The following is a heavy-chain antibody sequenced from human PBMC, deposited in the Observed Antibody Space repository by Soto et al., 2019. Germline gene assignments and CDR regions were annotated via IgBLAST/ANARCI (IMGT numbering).Heavy chain of an antibody. D-gene: IGHD2-15*01. CDR3: ARCRDAFGFDT. J-gene: IGHJ4*02. CDR2: IYYTGNT. CDR1: GDSISSSDYY. V-gene: IGHV4-39*01. Sequence: ASETLSLTCTVSGDSISSSDYYWGWIRQPPGKGLEWIGSIYYTGNTYYNPSLQSRVSLSIDTSRKRFSLQLDSVTAADTAVYYCARCRDAFGFDTWGQGILVTVSS.